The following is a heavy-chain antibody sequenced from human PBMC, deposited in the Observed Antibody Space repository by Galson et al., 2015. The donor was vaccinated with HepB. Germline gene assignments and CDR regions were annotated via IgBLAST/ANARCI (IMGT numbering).Heavy chain of an antibody. CDR3: ARKIASPGYDYYGLDV. Sequence: SLRLSCATFEFTFGDYAMSWFRQAPGKGLEWIGFIRTKAYGGTTEYAASVKGKFIISRDDSESIAYLQMNSLTSDDTAVYYCARKIASPGYDYYGLDVWGQGTTVTVS. J-gene: IGHJ6*02. CDR2: IRTKAYGGTT. D-gene: IGHD3-16*01. CDR1: EFTFGDYA. V-gene: IGHV3-49*03.